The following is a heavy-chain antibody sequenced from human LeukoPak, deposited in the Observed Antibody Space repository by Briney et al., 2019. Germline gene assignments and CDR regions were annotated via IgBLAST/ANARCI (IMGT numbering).Heavy chain of an antibody. CDR2: IWYDGSNK. J-gene: IGHJ4*02. CDR1: GFTFSSYG. V-gene: IGHV3-33*01. CDR3: ARVEKYFDWLLYDY. D-gene: IGHD3-9*01. Sequence: PGRSLRLSCAASGFTFSSYGMHWVRQAPGKGLEWVAVIWYDGSNKYYADSVKGRLTISRDNSKNTLYLQMNSLRAEDTAVYYCARVEKYFDWLLYDYWGQGTLVTVSS.